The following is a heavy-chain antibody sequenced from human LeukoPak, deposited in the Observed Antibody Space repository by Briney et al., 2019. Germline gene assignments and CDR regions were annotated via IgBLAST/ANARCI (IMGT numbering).Heavy chain of an antibody. CDR2: INPNSGGT. J-gene: IGHJ4*02. CDR1: GYTFTGYY. D-gene: IGHD2-15*01. CDR3: ARSGVVVEGYFDY. V-gene: IGHV1-2*02. Sequence: GASVKVSCKASGYTFTGYYMHWVRQAPGQGLEWMGWINPNSGGTSYAQKFPGRVTMSSDTSISTAYMELSRLRSDDTAVYYCARSGVVVEGYFDYWGQGTLVTVSS.